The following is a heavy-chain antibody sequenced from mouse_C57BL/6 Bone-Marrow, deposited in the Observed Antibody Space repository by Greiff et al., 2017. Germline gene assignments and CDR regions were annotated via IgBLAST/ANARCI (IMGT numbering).Heavy chain of an antibody. J-gene: IGHJ2*01. CDR2: ILPGYGST. CDR3: ARGSSYDSYDFDY. V-gene: IGHV1-9*01. D-gene: IGHD2-12*01. CDR1: GYSFTDYY. Sequence: QVQLQQSGPELMKPGASVKISCKASGYSFTDYYIEWVKQSPGQGLEWIGEILPGYGSTTYNEKFKGKATFTVDTSSNTAYMQLSSLTTEDSALYYCARGSSYDSYDFDYWGQGTTLTVSS.